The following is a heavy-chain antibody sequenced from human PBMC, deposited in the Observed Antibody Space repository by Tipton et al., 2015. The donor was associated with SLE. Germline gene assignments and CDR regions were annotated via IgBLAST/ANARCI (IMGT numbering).Heavy chain of an antibody. D-gene: IGHD5-24*01. CDR1: GFTFSGSA. CDR3: TRPEMATIENAFDI. V-gene: IGHV3-73*01. CDR2: IRSKANSYAT. J-gene: IGHJ3*02. Sequence: SLRLSCAASGFTFSGSAMHWVRQASGQGLEWVGRIRSKANSYATAYAASVKGRFTISRDDSKNTAYLQMNSLKTEDTAVYYCTRPEMATIENAFDIWGQGTMVTVSS.